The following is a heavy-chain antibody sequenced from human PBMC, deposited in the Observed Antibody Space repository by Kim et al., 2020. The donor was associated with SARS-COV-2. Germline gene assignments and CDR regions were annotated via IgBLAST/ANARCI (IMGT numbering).Heavy chain of an antibody. D-gene: IGHD3-22*01. V-gene: IGHV2-70*11. CDR1: GFLLSTSGMC. Sequence: SGPTLVNPAQTLTLTCTFSGFLLSTSGMCVSWIRQPPGKALEWLARIDWDDDKYYSTSLKTRLTISKDTSKNQVVLTMTNMDPVDTATYYCARMRPLYYYDSSGYTWYFDYWGQGTLVTVSS. CDR3: ARMRPLYYYDSSGYTWYFDY. CDR2: IDWDDDK. J-gene: IGHJ4*02.